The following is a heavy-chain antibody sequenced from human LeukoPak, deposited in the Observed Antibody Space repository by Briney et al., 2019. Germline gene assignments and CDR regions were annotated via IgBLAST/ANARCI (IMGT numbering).Heavy chain of an antibody. Sequence: GGSLRLSCAASGFTFSDYYMSWIRQAPGKGLEWVSYISSSGSTIYYADSVKGRFTIFRDNAKNSLYLQMNSLRAEDTAVYYCARSLRYCSSTSCYPDDAFDIWGQGTMVTVSS. J-gene: IGHJ3*02. CDR2: ISSSGSTI. CDR1: GFTFSDYY. D-gene: IGHD2-2*01. V-gene: IGHV3-11*04. CDR3: ARSLRYCSSTSCYPDDAFDI.